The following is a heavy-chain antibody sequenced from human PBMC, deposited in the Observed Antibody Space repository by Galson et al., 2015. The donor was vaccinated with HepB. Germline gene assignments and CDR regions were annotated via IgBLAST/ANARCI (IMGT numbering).Heavy chain of an antibody. V-gene: IGHV1-3*01. CDR3: ARDQETHYDLLKGGMDV. CDR2: IKVDSGLI. J-gene: IGHJ6*02. CDR1: GYTFSRFG. Sequence: SVKVSCKASGYTFSRFGMHWVRQAPGQSLEWMGWIKVDSGLIRHSQKLQDRVIITRDTSANTVYMELSGLTSEDTAVYYCARDQETHYDLLKGGMDVWGQGTPVTVSS. D-gene: IGHD3-9*01.